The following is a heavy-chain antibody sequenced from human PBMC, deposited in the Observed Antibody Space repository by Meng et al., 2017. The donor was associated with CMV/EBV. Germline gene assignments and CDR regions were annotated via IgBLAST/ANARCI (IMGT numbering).Heavy chain of an antibody. D-gene: IGHD3-22*01. CDR1: FRTYA. CDR2: ISGSGGST. CDR3: AKGGPYYYDSSGYLGDDY. V-gene: IGHV3-23*01. Sequence: FRTYAMSWVSQAPGKGLEWVSAISGSGGSTYYADSVKGRFTISRDNSKNTLYLQMNSLRAEDTAVYYCAKGGPYYYDSSGYLGDDYWGQGTLVTVSS. J-gene: IGHJ4*02.